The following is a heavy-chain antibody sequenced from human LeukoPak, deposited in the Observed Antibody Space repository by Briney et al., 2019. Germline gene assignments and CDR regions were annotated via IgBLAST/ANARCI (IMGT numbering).Heavy chain of an antibody. D-gene: IGHD6-19*01. Sequence: GGSLRLSCEAAGFTFSTFAMIWVRQPPGKGLEWVSSISSSGSYRYYADSVKGRFTISRDNAKNPLYLQMNSLRAEDTAVYYCAKSLSGWYGGYWGQGTLVTVSS. CDR1: GFTFSTFA. V-gene: IGHV3-21*01. J-gene: IGHJ4*02. CDR3: AKSLSGWYGGY. CDR2: ISSSGSYR.